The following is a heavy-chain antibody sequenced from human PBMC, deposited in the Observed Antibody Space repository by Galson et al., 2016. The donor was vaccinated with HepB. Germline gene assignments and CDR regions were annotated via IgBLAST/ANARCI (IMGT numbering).Heavy chain of an antibody. D-gene: IGHD3-22*01. CDR2: IIPYFATA. Sequence: SVKVSCKASGGTFSNYAISWVRQAPGQGLEWMGGIIPYFATANYAQKFQGRVTITADQSTSTAYMELSSLRSEDTALYYCARSGSMIVLLITGGRDAFDIWGQGTMVTVSS. J-gene: IGHJ3*02. CDR3: ARSGSMIVLLITGGRDAFDI. V-gene: IGHV1-69*13. CDR1: GGTFSNYA.